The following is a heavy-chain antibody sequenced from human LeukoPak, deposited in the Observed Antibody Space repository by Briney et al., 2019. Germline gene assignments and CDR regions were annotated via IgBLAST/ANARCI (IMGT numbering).Heavy chain of an antibody. J-gene: IGHJ4*02. V-gene: IGHV5-51*01. CDR3: ARLSFTVRRSIAVAGTFDY. CDR2: IYPGDSDT. CDR1: GYNFTSYW. D-gene: IGHD6-19*01. Sequence: GESLKISCKASGYNFTSYWIGWVRQMPGKGLEWMGIIYPGDSDTRYSPSFQGQVTISADKSISTAYLQWSSLKASDTAMYYCARLSFTVRRSIAVAGTFDYWGQGTLVTVSS.